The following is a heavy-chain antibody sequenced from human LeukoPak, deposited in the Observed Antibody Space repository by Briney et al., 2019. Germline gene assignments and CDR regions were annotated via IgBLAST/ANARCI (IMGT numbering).Heavy chain of an antibody. D-gene: IGHD2-15*01. CDR1: GGSFSGYY. CDR2: INHSGST. V-gene: IGHV4-34*01. Sequence: SETLSLTCAVYGGSFSGYYWSWIRQPPGKGLEWIGEINHSGSTNYNLSLKSRVTISIDTSKNQFSLKLSSVTAADTAVYYCAREGSGYCSGGSCYPVDAFDIWGQGTMVTVSS. CDR3: AREGSGYCSGGSCYPVDAFDI. J-gene: IGHJ3*02.